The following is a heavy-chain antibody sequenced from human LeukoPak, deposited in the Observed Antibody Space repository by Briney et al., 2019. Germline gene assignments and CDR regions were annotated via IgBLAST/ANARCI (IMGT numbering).Heavy chain of an antibody. CDR2: IYYSGST. J-gene: IGHJ4*02. CDR1: GGSISGYY. D-gene: IGHD6-19*01. V-gene: IGHV4-59*08. Sequence: SETLSLTCTVTGGSISGYYWSWIRQPPGKGPEWIGYIYYSGSTNYNPSLKSRVTISVDTSKNQFSLKMNSVTAADTAVYYCAGPASSGWSHCDYWGQGTLVTVSS. CDR3: AGPASSGWSHCDY.